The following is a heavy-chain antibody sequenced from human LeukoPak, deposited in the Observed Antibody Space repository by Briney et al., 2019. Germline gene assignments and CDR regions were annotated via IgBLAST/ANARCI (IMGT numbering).Heavy chain of an antibody. Sequence: PSETLSLTCTVSGGSISSYYWSWIRQPPGKGLEWIGYIYYSGSTNYNPSLKSRVTISVDTSKNQFSLKLSSVTAADTAVYYCARAGDYYGSGSDPHFDYWGQGTLVTVSS. D-gene: IGHD3-10*01. V-gene: IGHV4-59*01. CDR1: GGSISSYY. CDR3: ARAGDYYGSGSDPHFDY. J-gene: IGHJ4*02. CDR2: IYYSGST.